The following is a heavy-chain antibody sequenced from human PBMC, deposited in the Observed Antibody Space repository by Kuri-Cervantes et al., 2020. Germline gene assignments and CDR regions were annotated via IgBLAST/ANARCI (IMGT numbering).Heavy chain of an antibody. CDR2: IYPGDSDT. V-gene: IGHV5-51*01. Sequence: KVSCKGSGYSFTSYWIGWVRQMPGKGLEWMGIIYPGDSDTRYSPSFQGQVTISVDKSISTAYLQWNSLKASDTAMYYCARRGVNYYRNFDYWGQGTLVTVSS. D-gene: IGHD3-22*01. CDR3: ARRGVNYYRNFDY. CDR1: GYSFTSYW. J-gene: IGHJ4*02.